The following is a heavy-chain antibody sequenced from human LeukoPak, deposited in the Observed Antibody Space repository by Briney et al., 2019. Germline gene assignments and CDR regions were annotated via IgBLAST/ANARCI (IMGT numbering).Heavy chain of an antibody. CDR3: AREGGDSSGYYPLYYFDY. V-gene: IGHV4-59*01. CDR2: IYYSGST. Sequence: PSETLSLTCTVSGFSISSYYWSWLRQPPGKGLEWIGYIYYSGSTNYSPSLKSRVTISVDTSKNQFSLKLSSVTAADTAVYYCAREGGDSSGYYPLYYFDYWGQGTLVTVSS. D-gene: IGHD3-22*01. J-gene: IGHJ4*02. CDR1: GFSISSYY.